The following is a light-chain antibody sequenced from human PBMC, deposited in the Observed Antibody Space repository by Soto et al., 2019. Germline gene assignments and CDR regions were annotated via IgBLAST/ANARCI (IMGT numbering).Light chain of an antibody. V-gene: IGKV1-5*03. CDR1: QSISSW. CDR3: QQYNSSPYT. CDR2: KAS. J-gene: IGKJ2*01. Sequence: DIQMTQSPSTLSASVGDRVTITCRASQSISSWLAWYQQKPGKAPKLLTYKASSLESGVPSRLSGSGSGTEFTLTISSLQPDDFATYYCQQYNSSPYTFGQGTKLEIK.